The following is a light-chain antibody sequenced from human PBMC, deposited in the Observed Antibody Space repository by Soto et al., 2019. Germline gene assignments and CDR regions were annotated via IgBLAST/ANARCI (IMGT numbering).Light chain of an antibody. V-gene: IGLV1-40*01. CDR3: QSYASSLSAVV. Sequence: QSVLTQPPSVSGAPGQRVTISCTGSSSNIGAGYDVHWYQQLPGTAPKLLIYVNSNRPSGVPDRFSGSKSGTSASLAITGLQAEDEAYYYCQSYASSLSAVVFGGGTKLTVL. J-gene: IGLJ2*01. CDR2: VNS. CDR1: SSNIGAGYD.